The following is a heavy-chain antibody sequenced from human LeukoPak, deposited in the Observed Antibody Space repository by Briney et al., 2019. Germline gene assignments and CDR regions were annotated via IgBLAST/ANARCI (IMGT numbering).Heavy chain of an antibody. V-gene: IGHV1-18*01. CDR2: ISAYNGNT. J-gene: IGHJ3*02. Sequence: ASVKVSCKVSGYTLTELSVHWVRQAPGKGLEWMGWISAYNGNTNYAQKLQGRVTMTTDTSTSTAYMELRSLRSDDTAVYYCARVVLRGYSGYDPWADAFDIWGQGTMVTVSS. CDR3: ARVVLRGYSGYDPWADAFDI. D-gene: IGHD5-12*01. CDR1: GYTLTELS.